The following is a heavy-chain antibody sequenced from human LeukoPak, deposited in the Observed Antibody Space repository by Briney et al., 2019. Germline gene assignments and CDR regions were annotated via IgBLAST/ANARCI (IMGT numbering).Heavy chain of an antibody. CDR2: IYHTGNT. CDR1: GGSISSGDYS. Sequence: SQTLSLTCAVSGGSISSGDYSWNWIRQPPGKGLEWIGYIYHTGNTFYNPSLKSRVTISVDRSKNHFSLRLTSVTAADTAVYYCASSQSSSSGANWFDPWGQGTLVTVSS. V-gene: IGHV4-30-2*01. J-gene: IGHJ5*02. D-gene: IGHD6-6*01. CDR3: ASSQSSSSGANWFDP.